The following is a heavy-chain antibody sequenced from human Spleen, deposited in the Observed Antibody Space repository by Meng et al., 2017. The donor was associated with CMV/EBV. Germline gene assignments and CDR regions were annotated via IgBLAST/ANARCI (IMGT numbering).Heavy chain of an antibody. CDR1: GYTFTAYY. CDR3: ARQVVPAAIRYGMDV. D-gene: IGHD2-2*02. J-gene: IGHJ6*02. CDR2: INPNSGAT. V-gene: IGHV1-2*02. Sequence: ASVKVSCKSSGYTFTAYYIHWVRQAPGQGLEWLGWINPNSGATNYAQKFQGRVTMTSDTSISTAYMELSSLRSEDTAVYYCARQVVPAAIRYGMDVWGQGTTVTVSS.